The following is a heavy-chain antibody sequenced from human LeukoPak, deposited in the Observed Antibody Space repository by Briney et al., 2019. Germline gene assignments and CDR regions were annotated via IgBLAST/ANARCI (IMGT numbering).Heavy chain of an antibody. CDR3: AKSGYRDSSGYYYPLCPDY. V-gene: IGHV3-23*01. D-gene: IGHD3-22*01. CDR2: ISGSGGSA. J-gene: IGHJ4*02. CDR1: GFTFSSYA. Sequence: GGSLRLSCAASGFTFSSYAMSWVRQAPGKGLEWVSAISGSGGSAYYADSVKGRFTISRDNSKNTLYLQMNSLRAEDTAVYYCAKSGYRDSSGYYYPLCPDYWGQGTLVTVSS.